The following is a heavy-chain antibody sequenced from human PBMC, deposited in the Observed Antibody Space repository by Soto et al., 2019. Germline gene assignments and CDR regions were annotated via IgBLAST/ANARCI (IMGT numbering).Heavy chain of an antibody. CDR1: GFTFSSYG. CDR2: IRYDGSNK. J-gene: IGHJ6*02. V-gene: IGHV3-33*01. CDR3: ASEYCSGGRCYYYGMDV. Sequence: QVQLVESGGGVVQPGRSLRLSCAASGFTFSSYGMQWVRQAPGKGLEWVAVIRYDGSNKYYADSVKGRFTISRDNSKNTLYLQMNSLRAEDTAVYYCASEYCSGGRCYYYGMDVWGQGTTVTVSS. D-gene: IGHD2-15*01.